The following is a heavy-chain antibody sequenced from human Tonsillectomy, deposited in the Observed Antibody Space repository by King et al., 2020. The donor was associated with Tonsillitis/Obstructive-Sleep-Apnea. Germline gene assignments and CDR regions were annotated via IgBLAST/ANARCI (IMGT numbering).Heavy chain of an antibody. CDR1: GGSFSGNY. CDR2: INHSGGT. CDR3: ARVGNCSSTGCFDY. D-gene: IGHD2-2*03. Sequence: VQLQQWGAGLLKPSETLSLTCAVHGGSFSGNYWTWIRQPPGKGLEWIGEINHSGGTKYNPSLKGRATISVDTPKSQFSLMLNSVTAADTAVYYCARVGNCSSTGCFDYWGQGTLVTVSP. J-gene: IGHJ4*02. V-gene: IGHV4-34*01.